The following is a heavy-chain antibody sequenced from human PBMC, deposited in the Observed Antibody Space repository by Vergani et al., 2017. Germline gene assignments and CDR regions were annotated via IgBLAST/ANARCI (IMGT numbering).Heavy chain of an antibody. Sequence: QVQLVQSGAEVKKPGSSVKVSCKASGGTFSSYAISWVRQAPGQGLEWMGWISAYNGNTNYAQKLQGRVTMTTDTSTSTAYMELRSLRSDDTAVYYCARGDYYDSSGYFGYWGQGTLVTVSS. D-gene: IGHD3-22*01. V-gene: IGHV1-18*01. J-gene: IGHJ4*02. CDR2: ISAYNGNT. CDR1: GGTFSSYA. CDR3: ARGDYYDSSGYFGY.